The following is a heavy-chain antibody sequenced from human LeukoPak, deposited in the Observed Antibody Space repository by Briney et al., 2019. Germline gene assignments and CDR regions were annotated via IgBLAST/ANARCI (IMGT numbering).Heavy chain of an antibody. J-gene: IGHJ4*02. Sequence: PSETLSLTCTVSGDSISSSRHYWSWIRQPAGKGLEWIGRIYASGNTNYNPSLKRRVTISLDTSKNQFSLNLRSVTAADTAVYYCARDGVVTMELDYWGQGTLVTVSS. D-gene: IGHD3-3*01. CDR1: GDSISSSRHY. CDR3: ARDGVVTMELDY. V-gene: IGHV4-61*02. CDR2: IYASGNT.